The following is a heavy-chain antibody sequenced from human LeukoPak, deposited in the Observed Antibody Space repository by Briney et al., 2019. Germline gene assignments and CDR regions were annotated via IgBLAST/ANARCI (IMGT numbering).Heavy chain of an antibody. CDR3: ARVPHMVRGDWSFDY. V-gene: IGHV1-2*02. D-gene: IGHD3-10*01. J-gene: IGHJ4*02. CDR1: GYTFTGYY. CDR2: INPNSGGT. Sequence: ASVKVSCKASGYTFTGYYMHWVRQAPGQGLEWMGWINPNSGGTNYAQKFQGRGTMTRDTSISTAYMELSRLRSDDTAVYYCARVPHMVRGDWSFDYWGQGTLVTVSS.